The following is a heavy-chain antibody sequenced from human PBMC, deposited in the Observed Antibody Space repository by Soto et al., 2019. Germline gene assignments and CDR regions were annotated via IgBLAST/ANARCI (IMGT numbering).Heavy chain of an antibody. D-gene: IGHD3-3*01. CDR1: GYTFTSYG. CDR3: ARSYYDFWSGYYTRGQTGY. Sequence: ASVKVSCKASGYTFTSYGISWVRQAPGQGLEWMGWISAYNGNTNYAQKLQGRVTMTTDTSTSTAYMELRSLRSDDTAVYYCARSYYDFWSGYYTRGQTGYWGQGTLVTVSS. V-gene: IGHV1-18*01. CDR2: ISAYNGNT. J-gene: IGHJ4*02.